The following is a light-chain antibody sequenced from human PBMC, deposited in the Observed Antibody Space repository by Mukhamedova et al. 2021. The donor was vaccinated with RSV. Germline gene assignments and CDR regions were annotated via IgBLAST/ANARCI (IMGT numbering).Light chain of an antibody. CDR3: QQANSFPLT. J-gene: IGKJ4*01. CDR2: AAS. V-gene: IGKV1D-12*01. Sequence: DISSWLAWYQQKPGKAPKLLIYAASNLQSGVPSRFSGRGSGRDFTPSISSLQPEDFATYFCQQANSFPLTFGGGTTVEIK. CDR1: DISSW.